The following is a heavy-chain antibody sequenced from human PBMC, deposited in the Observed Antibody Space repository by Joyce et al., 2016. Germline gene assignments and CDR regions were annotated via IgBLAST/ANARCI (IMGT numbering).Heavy chain of an antibody. J-gene: IGHJ5*02. V-gene: IGHV4-4*07. CDR2: IYKSKNI. Sequence: QVQLQESGPGLVKPSETLSLTCTVSGGSISSYYGSWIRQPAGKGLEWIGRIYKSKNIDYNPALKSRVTMSVDTSNNQLFLKLSSVTAADTAVYYCARVGQWLVYNWFDPWGQGTLVTVSS. CDR3: ARVGQWLVYNWFDP. CDR1: GGSISSYY. D-gene: IGHD6-19*01.